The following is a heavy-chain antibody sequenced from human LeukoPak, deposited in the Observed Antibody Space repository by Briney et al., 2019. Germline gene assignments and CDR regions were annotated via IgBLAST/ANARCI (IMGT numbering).Heavy chain of an antibody. J-gene: IGHJ1*01. V-gene: IGHV4-34*01. Sequence: SETLSLTCAVYGGSFSGDYWSWIRQPPGKGLEWIGEINHSGSTNYNPSLKSRVTISVDTSKNQFSLKLSSVTAADTAVYYCARSRYCSGGSCYSGYFQHWGQGTLVTVSS. D-gene: IGHD2-15*01. CDR2: INHSGST. CDR3: ARSRYCSGGSCYSGYFQH. CDR1: GGSFSGDY.